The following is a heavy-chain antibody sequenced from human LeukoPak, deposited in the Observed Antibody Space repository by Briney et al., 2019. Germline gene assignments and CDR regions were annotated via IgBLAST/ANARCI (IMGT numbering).Heavy chain of an antibody. Sequence: GGSLRLSCAASGFTFSAYGMHWVRQAPGKGLEWVAVISYDGSNKYYADSVKGRFTISRDNSKNTLYLQMNSLRAEDTAVYYCAKTLRVRGVMMYYYYGMDVWGQGTTVTVSS. V-gene: IGHV3-30*18. CDR1: GFTFSAYG. J-gene: IGHJ6*02. D-gene: IGHD3-10*01. CDR3: AKTLRVRGVMMYYYYGMDV. CDR2: ISYDGSNK.